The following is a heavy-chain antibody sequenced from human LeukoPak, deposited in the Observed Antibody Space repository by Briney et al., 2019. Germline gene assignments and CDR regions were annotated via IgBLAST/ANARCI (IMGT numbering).Heavy chain of an antibody. V-gene: IGHV4-59*01. J-gene: IGHJ6*03. D-gene: IGHD3-10*01. Sequence: SETLSLTCTVSGDSIRSYYWSWIRQPPGKGLEWIGYIYYSGSTKYNPSLKSRVTISVDTSKNQFSLKLSSVTAEDTAVYYCARGQRYYGSGSTPNYYYYYYMDVWGKGTTVTVSS. CDR1: GDSIRSYY. CDR2: IYYSGST. CDR3: ARGQRYYGSGSTPNYYYYYYMDV.